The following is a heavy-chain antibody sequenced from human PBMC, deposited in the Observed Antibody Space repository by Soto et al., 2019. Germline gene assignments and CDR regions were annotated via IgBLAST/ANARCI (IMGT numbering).Heavy chain of an antibody. CDR3: AREAAVAGAGKFDY. V-gene: IGHV1-69*13. Sequence: SVKVSFKASAGTFMSYAISWVRQAPGQGLEWMGGIIPIFGTANYAQKFQGRVTITADESTSTAYMELSSLRSEDTAVYYCAREAAVAGAGKFDYWGQGTLVTVSS. J-gene: IGHJ4*02. CDR2: IIPIFGTA. D-gene: IGHD6-19*01. CDR1: AGTFMSYA.